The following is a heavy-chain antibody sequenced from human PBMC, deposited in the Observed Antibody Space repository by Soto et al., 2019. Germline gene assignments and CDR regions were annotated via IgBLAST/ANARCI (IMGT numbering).Heavy chain of an antibody. CDR1: GGSISSGDYY. V-gene: IGHV4-30-4*01. CDR2: IYYSGST. CDR3: AREEGATTYLDY. D-gene: IGHD1-26*01. J-gene: IGHJ4*02. Sequence: ALSLTCTVSGGSISSGDYYWSWIRQPPGKGLEWIGYIYYSGSTYYNPSLKSRVTISVDTSKNQFSLKLSSVTAADTAVYYCAREEGATTYLDYWGQGTLVTVSS.